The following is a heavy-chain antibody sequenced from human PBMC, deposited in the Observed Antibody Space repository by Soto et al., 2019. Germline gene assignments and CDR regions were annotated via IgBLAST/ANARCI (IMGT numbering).Heavy chain of an antibody. Sequence: EVQLVESGGGFVQPGGSLRLSCAASGFRFTDHYMDWVRQAPGKGLEWVGRSRNKGNSYSTEYAASVKGRFGISRDESENSLYLQMSSLKIEDTAVYYCVRDSVTTRDFDYWGQGTLVTVSA. CDR3: VRDSVTTRDFDY. CDR2: SRNKGNSYST. D-gene: IGHD1-1*01. J-gene: IGHJ4*02. V-gene: IGHV3-72*01. CDR1: GFRFTDHY.